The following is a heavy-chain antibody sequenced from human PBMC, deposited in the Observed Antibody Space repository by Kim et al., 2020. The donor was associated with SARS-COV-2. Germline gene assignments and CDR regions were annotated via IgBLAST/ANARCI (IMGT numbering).Heavy chain of an antibody. D-gene: IGHD1-1*01. CDR3: AKQLEPGHAFDY. V-gene: IGHV3-23*01. J-gene: IGHJ4*02. Sequence: YYADSVKGRFTISRDNYKNTLYLQMNSLRAEDTAVYYCAKQLEPGHAFDYWGQGTLVTVSS.